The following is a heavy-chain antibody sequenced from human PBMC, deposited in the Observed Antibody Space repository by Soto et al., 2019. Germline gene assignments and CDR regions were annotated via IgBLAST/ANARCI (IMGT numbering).Heavy chain of an antibody. D-gene: IGHD3-10*01. V-gene: IGHV3-74*01. CDR2: INIDGSST. CDR1: GFTFSSYW. CDR3: ARDSYQMRSGVFYYDGMDV. J-gene: IGHJ6*02. Sequence: GGSLRLSCAASGFTFSSYWRHWVRQGPGEGLLWVSRINIDGSSTDYADSVRGRFTISRDNAQNTLYLQMNSLTAGDTAVYYCARDSYQMRSGVFYYDGMDVWGQGTTVTVS.